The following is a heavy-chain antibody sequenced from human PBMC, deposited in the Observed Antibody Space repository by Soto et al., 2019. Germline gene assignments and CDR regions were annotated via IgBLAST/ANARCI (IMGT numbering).Heavy chain of an antibody. CDR2: IIPIFGTA. CDR3: ASHGITGTCVYSYGMDV. V-gene: IGHV1-69*12. J-gene: IGHJ6*02. D-gene: IGHD1-7*01. Sequence: QVQLVQSGAEVKKPGSSVKVSCKASGGTCSSYAISWVRQAPGQGLEWMGGIIPIFGTANYAQKFQGRVTITADQSTSTAYIELRSLRYEDTAVYYCASHGITGTCVYSYGMDVWGQGTTVTVSS. CDR1: GGTCSSYA.